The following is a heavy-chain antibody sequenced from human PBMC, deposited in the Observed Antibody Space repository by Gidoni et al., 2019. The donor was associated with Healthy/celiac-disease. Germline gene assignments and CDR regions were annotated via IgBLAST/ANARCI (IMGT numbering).Heavy chain of an antibody. CDR3: ARDYPEWSSGLVVYYYGMDV. J-gene: IGHJ6*02. V-gene: IGHV1-69*04. D-gene: IGHD6-19*01. Sequence: QVQLVQSGAEVKKPGSSVTVSCKASGSTFSSYAIRWVRQAPGQRLEWMGRIIPILGIANYAQKFQGRVTITADKSTSTAYMELSSLRSEDTAVYYCARDYPEWSSGLVVYYYGMDVWGQGTTVTVSS. CDR1: GSTFSSYA. CDR2: IIPILGIA.